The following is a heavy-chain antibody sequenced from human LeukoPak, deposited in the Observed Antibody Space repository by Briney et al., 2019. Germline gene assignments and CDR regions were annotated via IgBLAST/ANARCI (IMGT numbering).Heavy chain of an antibody. CDR3: TTDPYRTG. Sequence: GGSLRLSCAASGFTFSNAWMNWVRQVPGKGMEWVGHIKSKTDGGTTDYGAPVKGRFTISRDDSKTTLYLQMNSLRTEDTAVYYCTTDPYRTGWGQGTLVTVSS. V-gene: IGHV3-15*01. J-gene: IGHJ4*02. D-gene: IGHD3-16*02. CDR1: GFTFSNAW. CDR2: IKSKTDGGTT.